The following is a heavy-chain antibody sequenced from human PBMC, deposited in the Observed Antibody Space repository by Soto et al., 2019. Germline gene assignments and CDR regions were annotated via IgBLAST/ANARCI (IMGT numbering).Heavy chain of an antibody. CDR1: GWSFSGYH. V-gene: IGHV4-34*01. CDR2: INPSGSI. D-gene: IGHD4-4*01. CDR3: ATFVGATTVTRGSPRDY. J-gene: IGHJ4*02. Sequence: PSETLSLTCAFYGWSFSGYHWSWFRQPPGKGLEWIGEINPSGSINYNPSLKSRVTISVDTSKNQFSLNLSSVTAADTAVYYCATFVGATTVTRGSPRDYWGQGTLVTVSS.